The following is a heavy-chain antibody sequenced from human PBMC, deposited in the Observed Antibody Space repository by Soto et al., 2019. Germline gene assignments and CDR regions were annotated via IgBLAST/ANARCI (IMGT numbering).Heavy chain of an antibody. Sequence: ASVKASCKASGYTFTSYGISCVRQAPGQGLEWMGWISAYNVNTNYAQKLHGRVTMTTDTSTSTAYMEMRGLRSDDTAVYYCARAGGASSYYYYYYMDVWGKGTTVTVSS. CDR1: GYTFTSYG. CDR2: ISAYNVNT. D-gene: IGHD2-2*01. CDR3: ARAGGASSYYYYYYMDV. J-gene: IGHJ6*03. V-gene: IGHV1-18*01.